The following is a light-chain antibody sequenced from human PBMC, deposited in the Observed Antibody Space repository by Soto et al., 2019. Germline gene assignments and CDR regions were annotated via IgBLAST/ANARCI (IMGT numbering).Light chain of an antibody. CDR3: QQLNSYPLT. Sequence: TQSPSSLSASVGDRITITCRASQGISSYLAWYQQKPGKAPKLLIYAASTLQSGVPSRFSGSGSGTEFTLTISSLQPEDFATYYCQQLNSYPLTFGGGTKVDIK. CDR1: QGISSY. V-gene: IGKV1-9*01. J-gene: IGKJ4*01. CDR2: AAS.